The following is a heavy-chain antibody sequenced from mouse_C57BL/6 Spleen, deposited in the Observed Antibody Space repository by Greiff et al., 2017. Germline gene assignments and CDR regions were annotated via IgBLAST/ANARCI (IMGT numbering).Heavy chain of an antibody. V-gene: IGHV5-17*01. J-gene: IGHJ2*01. CDR3: ARTLLYYGSSPYYFDY. D-gene: IGHD1-1*01. CDR2: SSSGSSTI. Sequence: EVMLVESGGGLVKPGGSLKLSCAASGFTFSDYGMHWVRQAPEKGLEWVAYSSSGSSTIYYADTVKGRFTISRDNAKNTLFLQMTSLRSEDTAMYYCARTLLYYGSSPYYFDYWGQGTTLTVSS. CDR1: GFTFSDYG.